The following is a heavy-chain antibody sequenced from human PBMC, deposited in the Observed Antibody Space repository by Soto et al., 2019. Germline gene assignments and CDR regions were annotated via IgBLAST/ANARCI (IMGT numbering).Heavy chain of an antibody. CDR3: VRHRSSRGSWYWVDP. V-gene: IGHV4-39*01. CDR2: IYYSGSI. Sequence: QLQLQQSGPGLVKPSETPTLPCTVSNGSISSSDYYWGWIRQPPGKGLEWIATIYYSGSIYYNPSVKGRISIAVDTSKNQFSLKLSSVTAADTAVYYCVRHRSSRGSWYWVDPGGQGTLVAVSA. CDR1: NGSISSSDYY. J-gene: IGHJ5*02. D-gene: IGHD6-13*01.